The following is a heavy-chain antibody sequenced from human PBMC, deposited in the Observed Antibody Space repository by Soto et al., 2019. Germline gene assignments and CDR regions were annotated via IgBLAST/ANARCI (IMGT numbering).Heavy chain of an antibody. CDR1: GYTFTSYG. Sequence: GASVKVSCKASGYTFTSYGISWVRQAPGQGLEWMGWISAYNGNTNYAQKLQGRVTMTTDTSTSTAYMELRSLRSDDTAVYYCARLASYYDILTGYYKEPYDYWGQGTLVTVSS. V-gene: IGHV1-18*01. CDR3: ARLASYYDILTGYYKEPYDY. CDR2: ISAYNGNT. D-gene: IGHD3-9*01. J-gene: IGHJ4*02.